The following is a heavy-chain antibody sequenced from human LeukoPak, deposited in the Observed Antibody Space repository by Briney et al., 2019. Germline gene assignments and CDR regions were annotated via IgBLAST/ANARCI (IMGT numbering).Heavy chain of an antibody. V-gene: IGHV3-7*03. Sequence: GGSLRLSCAASGFTFSDYWMTWVRQAPGKGLEWLANIKTDGSEKYYVDSVKGRFTISRDNSKNTVYLQMNSLRAEDTAFYYCAKMQGYFDYWSQGTLVTVSA. CDR2: IKTDGSEK. D-gene: IGHD5-24*01. CDR1: GFTFSDYW. CDR3: AKMQGYFDY. J-gene: IGHJ4*02.